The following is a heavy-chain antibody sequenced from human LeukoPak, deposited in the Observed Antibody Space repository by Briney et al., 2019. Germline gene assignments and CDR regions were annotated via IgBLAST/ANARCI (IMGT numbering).Heavy chain of an antibody. Sequence: GGTLRLSCAASGFTFHSYGIRWVREAPGKGVEGVSAISASGGTTHYADSVKGHFTISRDNSKNTLYLQMNSLSAEDTAVYYCAKNGDRGAYCSGGSCYPYYYYYMDVWGKGTTVTISS. J-gene: IGHJ6*03. V-gene: IGHV3-23*01. CDR3: AKNGDRGAYCSGGSCYPYYYYYMDV. D-gene: IGHD2-15*01. CDR1: GFTFHSYG. CDR2: ISASGGTT.